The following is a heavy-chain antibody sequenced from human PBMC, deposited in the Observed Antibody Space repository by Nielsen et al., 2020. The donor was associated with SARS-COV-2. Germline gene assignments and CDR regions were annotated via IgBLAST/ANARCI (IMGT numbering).Heavy chain of an antibody. CDR3: ARLAFLVGFNYFDY. CDR1: GYTFTSYD. D-gene: IGHD3-3*01. V-gene: IGHV1-8*01. CDR2: MNPNNGNT. J-gene: IGHJ4*02. Sequence: ASVKVSCKASGYTFTSYDINWVRQATGQGLEWMGWMNPNNGNTGYAQKFQGRVTMTRNTSISTAYMELSSLRSADMAVYYCARLAFLVGFNYFDYWGQGTLVTVSS.